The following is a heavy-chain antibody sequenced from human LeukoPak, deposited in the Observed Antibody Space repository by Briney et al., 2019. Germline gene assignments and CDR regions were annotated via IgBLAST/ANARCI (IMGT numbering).Heavy chain of an antibody. V-gene: IGHV3-23*01. CDR3: AKSSVVALDLYYYYGMDV. Sequence: GWSLRLSCAASGFTFSSYAMSWVRQAPGGGLKGVSAISGGGGSTYYADTVKGRFTISRDNSKNTLYLQMNSLRAEDTAVYYCAKSSVVALDLYYYYGMDVWGQGTTVTVSS. CDR1: GFTFSSYA. J-gene: IGHJ6*02. D-gene: IGHD2-15*01. CDR2: ISGGGGST.